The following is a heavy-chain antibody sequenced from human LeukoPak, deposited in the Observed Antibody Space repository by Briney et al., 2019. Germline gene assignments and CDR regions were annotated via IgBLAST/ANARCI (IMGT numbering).Heavy chain of an antibody. J-gene: IGHJ4*02. CDR2: IIPIFGTA. V-gene: IGHV1-69*13. CDR3: ARSETSHLYYFDY. CDR1: GGTFSSYA. Sequence: GASVKVSCKASGGTFSSYAISWVRQAPGQGLEWMGGIIPIFGTANYAQKFQGRVTITADESTSTAYMELSSLRSEDTAVYYCARSETSHLYYFDYWGQGTLVTVSS.